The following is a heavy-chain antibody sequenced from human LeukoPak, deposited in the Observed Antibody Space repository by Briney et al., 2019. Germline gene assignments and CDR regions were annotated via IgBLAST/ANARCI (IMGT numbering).Heavy chain of an antibody. D-gene: IGHD2-8*01. J-gene: IGHJ6*04. Sequence: SETLSLTCAVYGGSFSAYYWSWIRQPPGKGLEWIGEINHSGSTNYNPSLKSRATISVDTSKNQFSLKLSSVTAADTAVYYCARGLSATNNYYYGMDVWGKGTTVTVSS. V-gene: IGHV4-34*01. CDR1: GGSFSAYY. CDR2: INHSGST. CDR3: ARGLSATNNYYYGMDV.